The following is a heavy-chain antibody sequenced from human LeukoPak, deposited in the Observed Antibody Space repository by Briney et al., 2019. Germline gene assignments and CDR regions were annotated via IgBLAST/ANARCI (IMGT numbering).Heavy chain of an antibody. V-gene: IGHV3-23*01. CDR3: AKALRMDIVVVVAATAFDY. J-gene: IGHJ4*02. CDR1: GFTFSSYE. Sequence: PGGSLRLSCAASGFTFSSYEMNWVRQAPGKGLEWVSAISGSGGSTYYADSVKGRFTISRDNSKNTLYLQMNSLRAEDTAVYYCAKALRMDIVVVVAATAFDYWGQGTLVTVSS. D-gene: IGHD2-15*01. CDR2: ISGSGGST.